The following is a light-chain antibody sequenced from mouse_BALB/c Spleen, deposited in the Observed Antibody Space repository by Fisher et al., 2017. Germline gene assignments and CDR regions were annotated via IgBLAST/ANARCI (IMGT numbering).Light chain of an antibody. J-gene: IGKJ1*01. CDR2: GIS. CDR3: QQRSSYPP. Sequence: DIVLTQSPAIMSASPGEKVTMTCSASSSVSYMNWYQQKPGSSPKIWIYGISNLASGVPARFSGSGSGTSFSFTINSMEAEDVATYYCQQRSSYPPFGGGTKLEIK. V-gene: IGKV4-90*01. CDR1: SSVSY.